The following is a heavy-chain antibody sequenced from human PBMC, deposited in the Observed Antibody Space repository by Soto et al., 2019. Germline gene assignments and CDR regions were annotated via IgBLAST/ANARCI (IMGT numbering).Heavy chain of an antibody. V-gene: IGHV3-30*18. CDR1: GFTFSSYG. J-gene: IGHJ4*02. D-gene: IGHD4-17*01. Sequence: QPGGSLRPSCAASGFTFSSYGMHRVRQAPGKGLEWVAVILYDGSKKYYADSMKGRFTISRDNSKNTLYLQMNSLRAEDTALYYCAKDRGALRWSEEHYYFDYWGRGSLVTVSS. CDR3: AKDRGALRWSEEHYYFDY. CDR2: ILYDGSKK.